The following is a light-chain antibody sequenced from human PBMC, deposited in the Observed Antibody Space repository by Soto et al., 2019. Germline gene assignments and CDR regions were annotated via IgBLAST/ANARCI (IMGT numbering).Light chain of an antibody. J-gene: IGKJ5*01. CDR3: QQYGSSR. CDR2: GAS. V-gene: IGKV3-20*01. Sequence: EIVLTQSPGTLSLSPGERATLSCRASQSVRTSLAWYQQQPGQAPRLLIYGASSRATGIPDRFSGSGSGTDFTLTISRLEPEDFAVYYCQQYGSSRFGQGTRLEIK. CDR1: QSVRTS.